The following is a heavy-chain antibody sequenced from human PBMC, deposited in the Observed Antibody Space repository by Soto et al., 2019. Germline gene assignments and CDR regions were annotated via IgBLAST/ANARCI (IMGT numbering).Heavy chain of an antibody. Sequence: QVQLVQSGAEVQKPGASVKVSCKASGYTFTSYAIHWVRQAPGPRLEWMGWINAGNGNTQYSQKFQGRVTITRDTSXRXRYLEVSSLRSDDTALYYCAREQSGEIMTMTDAVDIWGQGTMVTVSS. D-gene: IGHD3-16*01. CDR1: GYTFTSYA. CDR3: AREQSGEIMTMTDAVDI. J-gene: IGHJ3*02. V-gene: IGHV1-3*01. CDR2: INAGNGNT.